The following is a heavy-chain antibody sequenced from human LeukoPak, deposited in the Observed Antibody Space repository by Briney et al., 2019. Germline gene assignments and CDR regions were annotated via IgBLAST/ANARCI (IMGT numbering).Heavy chain of an antibody. CDR1: GFTFSTYG. J-gene: IGHJ4*02. V-gene: IGHV3-23*01. CDR3: AKRSVYGGHSNYFDC. CDR2: INDGGRDT. D-gene: IGHD4-23*01. Sequence: GGSLRLSCAASGFTFSTYGMSWVRQAPGKGLEWVSAINDGGRDTYYADSVKGRFTISRDNSQNTLYLQMNSLRAEDTAVYYCAKRSVYGGHSNYFDCCGQGTLVTVSS.